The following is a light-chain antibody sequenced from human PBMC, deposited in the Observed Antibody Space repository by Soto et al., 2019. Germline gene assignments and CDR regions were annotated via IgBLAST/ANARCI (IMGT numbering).Light chain of an antibody. CDR1: SSDVGAYNY. J-gene: IGLJ1*01. CDR2: DVT. CDR3: SSYTTSSTYV. V-gene: IGLV2-14*03. Sequence: QPVLTRPASGSGAPGQSITISCTRTSSDVGAYNYVSWYQQHPGKAPKLMIYDVTNRPSGVSNRFSGSKSGYTASLTISGLQAEDEADYYCSSYTTSSTYVFGTGTKVTV.